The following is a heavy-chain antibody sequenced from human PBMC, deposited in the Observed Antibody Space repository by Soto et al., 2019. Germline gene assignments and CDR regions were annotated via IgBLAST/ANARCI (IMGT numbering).Heavy chain of an antibody. Sequence: EVQLVESGGGLVQPGGSLRLSCAASGFTFSSYAMHWVRQAPGKGLEYVSAISSNGGSTYYANSVKGRFTISRDNSKNTLYLQMGSLRAEDMAVYYCARGGVVVPAAIPFDYWGQGTLVTVSS. V-gene: IGHV3-64*01. CDR2: ISSNGGST. D-gene: IGHD2-2*01. CDR3: ARGGVVVPAAIPFDY. J-gene: IGHJ4*02. CDR1: GFTFSSYA.